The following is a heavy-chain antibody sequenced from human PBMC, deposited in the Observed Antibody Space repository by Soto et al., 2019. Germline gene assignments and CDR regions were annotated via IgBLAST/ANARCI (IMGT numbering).Heavy chain of an antibody. D-gene: IGHD6-19*01. V-gene: IGHV3-21*01. J-gene: IGHJ4*02. CDR2: VSSGSSYI. Sequence: GGSLRLSCAASGFTFSSYSMNWVRQAPGKGLEWVSSVSSGSSYIFYADSVKGRFTISRDNAKSSLFLQMNSLRPEDTAVYYCARGIAVAGTQYYFDSWGQGTLVTVSS. CDR1: GFTFSSYS. CDR3: ARGIAVAGTQYYFDS.